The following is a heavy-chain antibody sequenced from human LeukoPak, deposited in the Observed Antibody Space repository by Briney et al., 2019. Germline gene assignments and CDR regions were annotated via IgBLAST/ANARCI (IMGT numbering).Heavy chain of an antibody. CDR3: ARDRGINSYYDY. CDR2: IKQDGSEK. D-gene: IGHD3-10*01. J-gene: IGHJ4*02. Sequence: PGGSLRLSCAASGFTFSSYWMSWVRQAPGKGLEWVANIKQDGSEKYYVDSVKGRFTISRDNAKNSLYLQMDSLRVEDTALYFCARDRGINSYYDYWGQGALVTVSS. V-gene: IGHV3-7*01. CDR1: GFTFSSYW.